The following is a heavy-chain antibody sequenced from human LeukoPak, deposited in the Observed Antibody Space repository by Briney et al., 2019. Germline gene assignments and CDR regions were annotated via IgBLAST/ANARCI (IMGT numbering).Heavy chain of an antibody. D-gene: IGHD3-22*01. CDR1: GFTFNRYW. CDR2: INSDGSST. V-gene: IGHV3-74*01. J-gene: IGHJ6*03. Sequence: GGSLRLSCAASGFTFNRYWMHWVRQVPGKEVVWVSRINSDGSSTTYADSVKGRFTISRDNAKNTVYLQMNSLRAEDTAIYYCARVNYDSSGYSYYYYHYMDVWGKGTTVTVSS. CDR3: ARVNYDSSGYSYYYYHYMDV.